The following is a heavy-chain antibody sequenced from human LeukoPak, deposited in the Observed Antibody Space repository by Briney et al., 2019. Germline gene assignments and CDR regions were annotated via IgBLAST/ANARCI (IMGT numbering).Heavy chain of an antibody. CDR1: GFTFSNYW. V-gene: IGHV3-9*01. D-gene: IGHD2-21*01. CDR2: ISWNSGSI. Sequence: GGSLRLSCAASGFTFSNYWMSWVRQAPGKGLEWVSGISWNSGSIGYADSVKGRFTISRDNAKNSLYLQMNSLRAEDTALYYCAKALSVAVPGYFDYWGQGTLVTVSS. J-gene: IGHJ4*02. CDR3: AKALSVAVPGYFDY.